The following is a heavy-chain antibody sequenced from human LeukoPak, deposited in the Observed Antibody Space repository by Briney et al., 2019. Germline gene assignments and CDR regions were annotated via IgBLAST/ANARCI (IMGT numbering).Heavy chain of an antibody. CDR3: ARSGSGTMVRGGFDP. V-gene: IGHV3-30*04. D-gene: IGHD3-10*01. J-gene: IGHJ5*02. CDR1: GFTFSSYA. CDR2: ISYDGSNK. Sequence: PGRSLRLSCAASGFTFSSYAMHWVRQAPGKGLEWVAVISYDGSNKYYADSVKGRFTSSRDNSKNTLYLQMNSLRAEDTAVYYCARSGSGTMVRGGFDPWGQGTLVTVSS.